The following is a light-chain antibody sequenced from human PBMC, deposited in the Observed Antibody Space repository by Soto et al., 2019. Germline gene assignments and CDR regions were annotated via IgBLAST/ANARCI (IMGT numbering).Light chain of an antibody. J-gene: IGLJ1*01. CDR3: SSYTRSSQFV. CDR2: EVS. V-gene: IGLV2-14*01. CDR1: SSDVGGYNY. Sequence: QSVLTQPASVSGSPGQSITFSCTGTSSDVGGYNYVSWYQQHPGKAPKLMISEVSNRPSGVSNRFSGSKSGNTASLTISGLQAEDEADYYCSSYTRSSQFVFGTGTKLTVL.